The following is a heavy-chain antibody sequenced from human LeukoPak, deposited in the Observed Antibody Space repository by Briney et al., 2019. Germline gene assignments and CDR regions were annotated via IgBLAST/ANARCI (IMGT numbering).Heavy chain of an antibody. CDR3: ARIRGPYSSSPTVGC. J-gene: IGHJ4*02. D-gene: IGHD6-13*01. V-gene: IGHV1-2*02. CDR2: INPNSGGT. CDR1: GYTFTGYY. Sequence: APVKVSCKASGYTFTGYYMHWVRQAPGQGLEWMGWINPNSGGTNYAQKFQGRVTMTRDTSISTAYMELSRLRSDDTAVYYCARIRGPYSSSPTVGCWGQGTLVTVSS.